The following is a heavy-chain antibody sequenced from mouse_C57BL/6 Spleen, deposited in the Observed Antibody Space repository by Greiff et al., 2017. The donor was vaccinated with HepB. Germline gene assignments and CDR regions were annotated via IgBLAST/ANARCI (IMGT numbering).Heavy chain of an antibody. CDR1: GFTFSSYG. CDR2: ISSGGSYT. CDR3: ARQDTIVTHYYAMDY. Sequence: EVQRVESGGDLVKPGGSLKLSCAASGFTFSSYGMSWVRQTPDKRLEWVATISSGGSYTYYPDSVKGRFTISRDNAKNTLYLQMSSLKSEDTAMYYCARQDTIVTHYYAMDYWGQGTSVTVSS. V-gene: IGHV5-6*01. J-gene: IGHJ4*01. D-gene: IGHD2-5*01.